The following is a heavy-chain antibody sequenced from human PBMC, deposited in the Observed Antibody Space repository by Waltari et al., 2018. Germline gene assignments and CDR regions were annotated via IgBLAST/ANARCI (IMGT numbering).Heavy chain of an antibody. V-gene: IGHV3-53*02. J-gene: IGHJ3*02. Sequence: EVQLVETGGGLIQPGGSLRLSCAASGLTVNNYYMGWVRQGPGKGLEWVSVIRSNGRTHSVEGRFTISGDNSKNELYLQMNGLRVEDTAMYYCASSSRGWGADAFDIWGQGTMVTVSS. CDR1: GLTVNNYY. D-gene: IGHD6-19*01. CDR2: IRSNGRT. CDR3: ASSSRGWGADAFDI.